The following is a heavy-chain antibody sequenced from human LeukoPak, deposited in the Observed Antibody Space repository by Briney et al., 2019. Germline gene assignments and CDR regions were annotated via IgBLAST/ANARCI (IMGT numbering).Heavy chain of an antibody. Sequence: PSETLSLTCTVSGGSISSYYWSWIRQPPGKGLEWIGYIYTSGSTNYNPSLKSRVTISVDTSKNQFSLKLSSVTAADTAVYYCARQSDVVVPAAFDYWGQGTLVTVSS. CDR1: GGSISSYY. V-gene: IGHV4-4*09. D-gene: IGHD2-2*01. J-gene: IGHJ4*02. CDR2: IYTSGST. CDR3: ARQSDVVVPAAFDY.